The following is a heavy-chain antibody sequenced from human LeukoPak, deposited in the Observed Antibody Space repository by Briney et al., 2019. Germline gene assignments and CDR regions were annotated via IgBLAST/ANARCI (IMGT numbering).Heavy chain of an antibody. CDR1: GGSISSGGYY. D-gene: IGHD2-2*01. J-gene: IGHJ4*02. CDR2: IYHSGST. Sequence: SETLSLTCTVSGGSISSGGYYWSWIRQPPGKGLEWIGYIYHSGSTYYNPSLKSRVTISVDRSKNQFSLKLSSVTAADTAVYYCARSDQLLLYYWGQGTLVTVSS. V-gene: IGHV4-30-2*01. CDR3: ARSDQLLLYY.